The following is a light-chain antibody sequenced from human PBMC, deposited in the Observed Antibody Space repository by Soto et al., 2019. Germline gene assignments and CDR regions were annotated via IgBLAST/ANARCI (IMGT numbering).Light chain of an antibody. CDR1: QGIRND. Sequence: AIRMTQSPSSVSSSVRDRFTITCVASQGIRNDLGWYQKKKGKAPNLLIYATSSLQGGVPSRLRGSGSGTDFTITISSMKTEDFATYYCLQDNSYPLTFGGGTKVDIK. CDR2: ATS. J-gene: IGKJ4*01. V-gene: IGKV1-6*01. CDR3: LQDNSYPLT.